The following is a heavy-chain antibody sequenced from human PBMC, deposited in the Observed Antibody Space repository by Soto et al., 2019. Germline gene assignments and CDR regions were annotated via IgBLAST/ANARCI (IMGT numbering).Heavy chain of an antibody. Sequence: EGSLRLSCAASGFIVITNYMTWVRQAPGKGLECVSVIYTGGSTYYADSVKGRLTISRGNSKNTLYLQMNSLRAEDTAVYYCARVFDAFDIWGQGTMVTVSS. J-gene: IGHJ3*02. CDR2: IYTGGST. V-gene: IGHV3-53*01. CDR3: ARVFDAFDI. CDR1: GFIVITNY.